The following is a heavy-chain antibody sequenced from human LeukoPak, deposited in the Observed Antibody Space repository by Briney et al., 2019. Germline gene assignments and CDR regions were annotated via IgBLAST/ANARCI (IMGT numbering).Heavy chain of an antibody. CDR1: GFTFDDYA. D-gene: IGHD3-10*01. Sequence: GRSLRLSCAASGFTFDDYAMHWVRQAPGKGLEWVSGISWNSGSIGYADSVKGRFTISRDNAKNSLYLQMNSLRAEDTALYYCAKGRRGVRGVMDYWGQGTLVTVSS. V-gene: IGHV3-9*01. CDR2: ISWNSGSI. J-gene: IGHJ4*02. CDR3: AKGRRGVRGVMDY.